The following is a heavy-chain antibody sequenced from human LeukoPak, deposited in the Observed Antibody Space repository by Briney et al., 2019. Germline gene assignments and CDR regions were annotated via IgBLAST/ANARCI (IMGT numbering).Heavy chain of an antibody. V-gene: IGHV3-33*06. Sequence: GGSLRLSCAASVFTLISYGMHWVRHAPGKGLEWVAEIWYDGSNKYYTHSAKGRFTLSRYTSKNTLSLQMNSLRAEDTAVYYCAKDRSGAYYDSWSGYIDYWGQGTLVTVSS. D-gene: IGHD3-3*01. CDR2: IWYDGSNK. CDR1: VFTLISYG. CDR3: AKDRSGAYYDSWSGYIDY. J-gene: IGHJ4*02.